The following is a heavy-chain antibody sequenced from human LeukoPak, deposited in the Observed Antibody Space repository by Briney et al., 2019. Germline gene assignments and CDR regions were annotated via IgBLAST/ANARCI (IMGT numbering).Heavy chain of an antibody. CDR3: ARGGYSYGHRFYFDY. CDR2: IYYSGST. D-gene: IGHD5-18*01. Sequence: SETLSLTCTVSGGSISSYYWSWIRQPPGKGLEWIGYIYYSGSTNYNPSLKSRVTISVDTSKNQFSLKLSSVTAADTAVYYCARGGYSYGHRFYFDYWGQGTLVTVSS. J-gene: IGHJ4*02. CDR1: GGSISSYY. V-gene: IGHV4-59*01.